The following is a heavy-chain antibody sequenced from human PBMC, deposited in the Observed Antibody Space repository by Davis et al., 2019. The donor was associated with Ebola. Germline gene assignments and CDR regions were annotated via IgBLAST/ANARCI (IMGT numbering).Heavy chain of an antibody. D-gene: IGHD5-24*01. J-gene: IGHJ4*02. CDR2: IYYGGIV. CDR3: ASSGDGNMWYRYFDN. Sequence: PSETLSLTCTVSGVSISRHYWSWIRQPPGKRLEWIGYIYYGGIVKYNPSLKSRVAISMDSSKNQFSLNLTSVSAADTAFYFCASSGDGNMWYRYFDNWGQGTLVTVSS. CDR1: GVSISRHY. V-gene: IGHV4-59*08.